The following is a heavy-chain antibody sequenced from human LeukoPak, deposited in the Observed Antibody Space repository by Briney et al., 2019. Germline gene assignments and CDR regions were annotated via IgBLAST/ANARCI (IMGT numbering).Heavy chain of an antibody. CDR2: IYTSGST. J-gene: IGHJ4*02. D-gene: IGHD3-22*01. V-gene: IGHV4-61*02. CDR3: ARQGSLGISGYYY. Sequence: PSQTLSLTCTVSGGSISSGSYYWSWIRQPAGKGLEWIGRIYTSGSTNYNPSLKSRVTISVDTSKNQFSLKLSSVTAADTAVYYCARQGSLGISGYYYWGQGTLVTVSS. CDR1: GGSISSGSYY.